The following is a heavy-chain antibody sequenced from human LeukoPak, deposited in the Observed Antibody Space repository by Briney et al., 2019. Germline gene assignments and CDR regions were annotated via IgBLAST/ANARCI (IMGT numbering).Heavy chain of an antibody. CDR1: GGSITAYY. CDR2: THSSGDT. Sequence: PSETLSLTCTVSGGSITAYYWSWIRQPAGKGLGWIGFTHSSGDTNYNPSLKSRVTISMDTSRSQFSLNLNSVIAADTAVYYCARHPAGYAAHRFDRWGQGTLVTVSS. V-gene: IGHV4-59*08. D-gene: IGHD5-18*01. J-gene: IGHJ4*02. CDR3: ARHPAGYAAHRFDR.